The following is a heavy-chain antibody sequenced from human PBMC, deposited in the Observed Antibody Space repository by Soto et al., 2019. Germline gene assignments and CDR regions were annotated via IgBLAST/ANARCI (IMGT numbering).Heavy chain of an antibody. J-gene: IGHJ4*02. D-gene: IGHD1-20*01. CDR1: GFTFTDYY. CDR3: ALPTRISGV. V-gene: IGHV3-11*05. CDR2: ISPSTSDT. Sequence: QVQLVESGGGLVKPGGSLRLSCVASGFTFTDYYMSWFRQAPGKGPESLSYISPSTSDTKYADSVKGRFTISRDNAKNSIYLQMNNLRVEDTAVYYCALPTRISGVWGQGTLVTVSS.